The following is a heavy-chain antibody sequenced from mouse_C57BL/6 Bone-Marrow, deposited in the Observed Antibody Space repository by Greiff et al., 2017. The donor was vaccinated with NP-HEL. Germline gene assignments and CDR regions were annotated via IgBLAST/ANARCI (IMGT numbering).Heavy chain of an antibody. Sequence: EVKLMESGGGLVQPGGSLSLSCAASGFTFTDYYMSWVRQPPGKALEWLGFIRNKANGYTTEYSASVKGRFTISRANSQSILYLQMNALRAEDSATYYCARYRGLRPYFDVWGTGTTVTVAS. D-gene: IGHD2-4*01. V-gene: IGHV7-3*01. CDR3: ARYRGLRPYFDV. CDR1: GFTFTDYY. J-gene: IGHJ1*03. CDR2: IRNKANGYTT.